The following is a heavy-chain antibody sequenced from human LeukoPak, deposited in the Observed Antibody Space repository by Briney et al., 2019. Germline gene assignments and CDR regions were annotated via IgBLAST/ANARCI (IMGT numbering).Heavy chain of an antibody. J-gene: IGHJ4*02. V-gene: IGHV1-2*02. CDR2: INPNSGGT. CDR1: GYTFTGYY. D-gene: IGHD6-13*01. CDR3: ARDLYGSSSWPNFDY. Sequence: ASVKVSCKASGYTFTGYYMHWVRQAPGQGLEWMGWINPNSGGTKYAQKFQGRVTMTRDTSVSTAYMELSRLRSDDTAVYYCARDLYGSSSWPNFDYWGQGTLVTVSS.